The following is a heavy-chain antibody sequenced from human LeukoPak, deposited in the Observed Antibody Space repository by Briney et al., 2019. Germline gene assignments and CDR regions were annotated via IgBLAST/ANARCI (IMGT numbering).Heavy chain of an antibody. CDR3: AKGSSGYFFDL. CDR1: GFIFNNYG. J-gene: IGHJ4*02. V-gene: IGHV3-23*01. Sequence: GGSLRLSCAASGFIFNNYGLVWVRQAPGKGMEWVSAISNDGGGTTYADFVKGRFSVSRDNSKNTLFLQMNSLRAEDTALYYCAKGSSGYFFDLWGQGTLVTVSS. CDR2: ISNDGGGT. D-gene: IGHD3-22*01.